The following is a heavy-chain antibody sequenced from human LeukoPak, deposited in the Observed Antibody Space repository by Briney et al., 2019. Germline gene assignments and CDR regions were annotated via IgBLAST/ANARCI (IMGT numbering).Heavy chain of an antibody. CDR2: IYHRGST. Sequence: SETLSLTCTVSGYPISSGYYWGWIRQPPGKGLEWIGGIYHRGSTYYNPSLKSRVTISVDTSKNQFSLKLNSVAAADTAVYYCARGRNNWSAHNWFDPWGQGTLVTVSS. CDR3: ARGRNNWSAHNWFDP. V-gene: IGHV4-38-2*02. CDR1: GYPISSGYY. J-gene: IGHJ5*02. D-gene: IGHD1-1*01.